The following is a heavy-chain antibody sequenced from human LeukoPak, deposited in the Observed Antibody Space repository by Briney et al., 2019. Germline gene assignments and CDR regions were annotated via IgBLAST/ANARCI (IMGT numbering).Heavy chain of an antibody. Sequence: GGSLRLSCAASGFTFNNYAMSWVRQAPGKGLEWLSSISGSGGSTYYADSVKGRVTISRDNSKNTLYLQMNSLRVEDTAVYYCAKIKDTAMVIGAPDYWGQGTLVTVSS. D-gene: IGHD5-18*01. V-gene: IGHV3-23*01. CDR3: AKIKDTAMVIGAPDY. J-gene: IGHJ4*02. CDR2: ISGSGGST. CDR1: GFTFNNYA.